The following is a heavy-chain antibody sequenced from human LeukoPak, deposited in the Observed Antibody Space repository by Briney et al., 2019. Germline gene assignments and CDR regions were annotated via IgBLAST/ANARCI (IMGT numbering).Heavy chain of an antibody. CDR3: ARSLDIVVVPAAIPHYYYYGMDV. J-gene: IGHJ6*02. Sequence: GGYLRLSCAASGFTFSSYSMNWVRQAPGKGLEWVSSISSSSSYIYYADSVKGRFTISRDNAKNSLYLQMNSLRAEDTAVYYCARSLDIVVVPAAIPHYYYYGMDVWGQGTTVTVSS. V-gene: IGHV3-21*01. CDR1: GFTFSSYS. CDR2: ISSSSSYI. D-gene: IGHD2-2*03.